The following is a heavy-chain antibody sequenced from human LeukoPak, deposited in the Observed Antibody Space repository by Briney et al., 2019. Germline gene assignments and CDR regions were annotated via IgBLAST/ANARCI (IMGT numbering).Heavy chain of an antibody. D-gene: IGHD2-15*01. J-gene: IGHJ5*02. V-gene: IGHV7-4-1*02. CDR2: INTNTGNP. CDR3: ARVKYCSGGSCYSPWFDP. CDR1: GGTFSTYYA. Sequence: ASVKVSCKASGGTFSTYYAISWVRQAPGQGLEWMGRINTNTGNPTYAQGFTGRFVFSLDTSVSTAYLQISSLKAEDTAVYYCARVKYCSGGSCYSPWFDPWGQGTLVTVSS.